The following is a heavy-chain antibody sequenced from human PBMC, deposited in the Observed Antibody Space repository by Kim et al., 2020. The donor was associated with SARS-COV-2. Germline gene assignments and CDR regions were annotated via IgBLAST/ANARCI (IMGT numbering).Heavy chain of an antibody. V-gene: IGHV3-7*01. Sequence: DSAKGRFTISRDMDKNALYLQMNSLRARDTAVYYWARLAVEYYYYYGMDVWGQGTTVTVSS. J-gene: IGHJ6*02. CDR3: ARLAVEYYYYYGMDV.